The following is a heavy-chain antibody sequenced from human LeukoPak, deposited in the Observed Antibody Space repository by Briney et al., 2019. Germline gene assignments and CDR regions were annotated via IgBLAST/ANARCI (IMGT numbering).Heavy chain of an antibody. D-gene: IGHD6-13*01. V-gene: IGHV1-2*06. Sequence: GASVKVSCKASGYTFTGYYMHWVRQAPGQGLEWMGRINPNSGGTNYAQKFQGRVTMTRDTSISTAYMELSRLRSDDTAVYYRVYLSSSWYGNDYWGQGTLVTVSS. CDR1: GYTFTGYY. J-gene: IGHJ4*02. CDR2: INPNSGGT. CDR3: VYLSSSWYGNDY.